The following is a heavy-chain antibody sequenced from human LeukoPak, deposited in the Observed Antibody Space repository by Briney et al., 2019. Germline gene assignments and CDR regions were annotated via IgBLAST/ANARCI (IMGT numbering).Heavy chain of an antibody. CDR2: INSDGSST. J-gene: IGHJ5*02. V-gene: IGHV3-74*01. CDR3: ARGYCSGGSCYLKTGNWFDP. Sequence: GGSLRLSCAASGFTFSSYWMHWVRQAPGKGLVWVSRINSDGSSTSYADSVKGRFTISRDNAKNTLYLQTNSLRAEDTAVYYCARGYCSGGSCYLKTGNWFDPWGQGTLVTVSS. CDR1: GFTFSSYW. D-gene: IGHD2-15*01.